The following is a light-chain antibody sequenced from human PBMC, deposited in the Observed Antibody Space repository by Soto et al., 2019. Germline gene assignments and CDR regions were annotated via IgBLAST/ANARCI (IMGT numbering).Light chain of an antibody. CDR2: GTS. CDR1: QSVNSGY. J-gene: IGKJ1*01. Sequence: EVVLTQSPGILSLSPGERAILSCRASQSVNSGYLAWYQQKPGQAPRLLIYGTSIRAAGIPDRFSGSGSGTEFTLTISTLEPEDFAVYSCQQYLASPPWTFGQGTKVE. CDR3: QQYLASPPWT. V-gene: IGKV3-20*01.